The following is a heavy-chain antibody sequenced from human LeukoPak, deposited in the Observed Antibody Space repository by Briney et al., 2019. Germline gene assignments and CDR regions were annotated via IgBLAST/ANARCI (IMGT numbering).Heavy chain of an antibody. J-gene: IGHJ5*02. V-gene: IGHV3-7*01. D-gene: IGHD2-21*01. Sequence: PGGSLRLSCVASGFTFSADWMHWVRQAPGMGLEWLANIKEDGSETYYVDSVKGRFTISRDNAKNSLYLQMNSLRVEDTAVYYCARATASNWFDPWGQGTLVTVSS. CDR1: GFTFSADW. CDR3: ARATASNWFDP. CDR2: IKEDGSET.